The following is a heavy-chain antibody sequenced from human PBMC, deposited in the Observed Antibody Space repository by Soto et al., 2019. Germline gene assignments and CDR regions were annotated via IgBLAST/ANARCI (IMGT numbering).Heavy chain of an antibody. V-gene: IGHV3-9*01. J-gene: IGHJ6*04. Sequence: EVQLVESGGGLVQPGGSLRLSCAGSGATLQDYAMHWVRQAPGKGLEWVSGIYYNSNRIDYADSVKGRFTISRDNARNALYLQMNSLTTEDTAFYYCGIDISPGGMDVWGRGIMVTVSS. CDR3: GIDISPGGMDV. CDR2: IYYNSNRI. CDR1: GATLQDYA.